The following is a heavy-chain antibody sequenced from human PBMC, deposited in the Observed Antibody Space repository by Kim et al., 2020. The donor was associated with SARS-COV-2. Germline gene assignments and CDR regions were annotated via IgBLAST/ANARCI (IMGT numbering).Heavy chain of an antibody. CDR2: IYWDDDT. CDR1: GFSPDTTGVG. J-gene: IGHJ5*02. CDR3: AHRPNYGSGSFTS. V-gene: IGHV2-5*02. Sequence: SGPTLVTPTETLTLTCTFSGFSPDTTGVGVGWIRQPPGKALEWLALIYWDDDTRYSSSLKSRLTITKGAAKDRVILTMTNMDPVDTATYYCAHRPNYGSGSFTSWGQGILVAVSS. D-gene: IGHD3-10*01.